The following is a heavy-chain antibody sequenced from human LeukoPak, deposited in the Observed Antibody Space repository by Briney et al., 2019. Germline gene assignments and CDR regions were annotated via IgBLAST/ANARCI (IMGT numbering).Heavy chain of an antibody. D-gene: IGHD6-13*01. CDR3: ADEGGIAASDVDFDD. J-gene: IGHJ4*03. V-gene: IGHV3-43*02. CDR1: GFTLSRYE. CDR2: ISGGGSST. Sequence: GGSLSLSCAASGFTLSRYEVNRLRQAPGKGLEWVSLISGGGSSTYSADSAKGRFTISRDNSKDSLYQQTNSLRTEDTALYYSADEGGIAASDVDFDDWGNGTMV.